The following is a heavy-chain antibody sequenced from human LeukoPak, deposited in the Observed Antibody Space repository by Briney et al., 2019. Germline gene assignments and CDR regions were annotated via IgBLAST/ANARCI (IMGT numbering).Heavy chain of an antibody. CDR2: ISSSGSTI. V-gene: IGHV3-48*04. D-gene: IGHD6-13*01. CDR3: ARDARQQLVERFDY. CDR1: GFTFSSCS. J-gene: IGHJ4*02. Sequence: GGSLRLSCAASGFTFSSCSMNWVRQAPGKGLEWVSYISSSGSTIYYADSVKGRFTISRDNAKNSLYLQMNSLRAEDTAVYYCARDARQQLVERFDYWGQGTLVTVSS.